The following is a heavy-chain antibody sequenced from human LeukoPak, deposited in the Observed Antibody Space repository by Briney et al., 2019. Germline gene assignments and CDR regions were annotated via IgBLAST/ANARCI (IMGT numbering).Heavy chain of an antibody. CDR1: SDSVSGYY. V-gene: IGHV4-59*02. Sequence: PSETLSLTCTVSSDSVSGYYWSWIRQPPGKELEWIGYIYYIGSTNYNPSLKSRVTISVDTSKNQFSLKLRSVTAADTAVYYCARGGFTYSFDFWGQGTLVTVSS. D-gene: IGHD5-18*01. CDR2: IYYIGST. CDR3: ARGGFTYSFDF. J-gene: IGHJ4*02.